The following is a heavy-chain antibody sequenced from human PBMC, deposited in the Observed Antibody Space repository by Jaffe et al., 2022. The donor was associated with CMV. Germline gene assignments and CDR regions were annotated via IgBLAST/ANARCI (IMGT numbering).Heavy chain of an antibody. V-gene: IGHV4-39*01. J-gene: IGHJ5*02. Sequence: QLQLQESGPGLVKPSETLSLTCTVSGGSISSSSYYWGWIRQPPGKGLEWIGSIYYSGSTYYNPSLKSRVTISVDTSKNQFSLKLSSVTAADTAVYYCASQYYDFWSGYYSNDGNWFDPWGQGTLVTVSS. CDR1: GGSISSSSYY. CDR2: IYYSGST. CDR3: ASQYYDFWSGYYSNDGNWFDP. D-gene: IGHD3-3*01.